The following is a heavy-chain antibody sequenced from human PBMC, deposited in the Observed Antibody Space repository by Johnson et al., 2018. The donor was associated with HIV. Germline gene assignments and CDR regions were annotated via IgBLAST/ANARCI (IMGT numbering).Heavy chain of an antibody. V-gene: IGHV3-20*04. J-gene: IGHJ3*02. CDR2: IHWNGGST. CDR1: GFTFDDYG. Sequence: MMLVESGGRVVRPGESLRLSCAASGFTFDDYGMSWVRQAPGKGLEWVSGIHWNGGSTGYADSVMGRCTISRDKAKNSLYLQMNSLRAEDTALYYCARDAYNSDACDIWGQGTMVTVSS. D-gene: IGHD5-24*01. CDR3: ARDAYNSDACDI.